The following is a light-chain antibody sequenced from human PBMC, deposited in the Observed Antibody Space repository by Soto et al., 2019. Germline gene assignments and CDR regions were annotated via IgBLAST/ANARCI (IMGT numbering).Light chain of an antibody. CDR1: QSISSW. Sequence: DVHMTQSPSTLSASVGYRFNITCRASQSISSWLAWYQQKPGKAPKLLIYDASSLESGVPSRLSGSGSGTEFTLTISSLQPDDFSTYYCQQYNSYWTFGQGTKVDIK. V-gene: IGKV1-5*01. CDR2: DAS. J-gene: IGKJ1*01. CDR3: QQYNSYWT.